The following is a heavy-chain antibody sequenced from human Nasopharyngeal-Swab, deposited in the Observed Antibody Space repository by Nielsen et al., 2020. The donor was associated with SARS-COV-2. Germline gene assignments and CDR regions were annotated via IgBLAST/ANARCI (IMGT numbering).Heavy chain of an antibody. CDR3: ARDDGGLGDY. J-gene: IGHJ4*02. CDR1: GFTLSNYG. Sequence: GGSLRLSCAASGFTLSNYGMHWVRQAPGKGLEWAAAISYDGNTKYYADSAKGRFTISRDSAKNALYLEMNSLRPEDTAVYFCARDDGGLGDYWGQGTLVTVSS. V-gene: IGHV3-30*03. D-gene: IGHD3-10*01. CDR2: ISYDGNTK.